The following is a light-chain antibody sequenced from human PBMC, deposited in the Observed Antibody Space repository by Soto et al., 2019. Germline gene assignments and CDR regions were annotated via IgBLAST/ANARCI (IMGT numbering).Light chain of an antibody. J-gene: IGKJ1*01. Sequence: DIVLTQSPSTLSLSPGERATLSCRASQSVSSTFFAWYQQKPGQAPRLLMFGASNRATGIPDRFSGSGSGTDFTLTISRLEPEDFAMYYCQQYGTSPRGTFGQGTKVEVK. V-gene: IGKV3-20*01. CDR3: QQYGTSPRGT. CDR2: GAS. CDR1: QSVSSTF.